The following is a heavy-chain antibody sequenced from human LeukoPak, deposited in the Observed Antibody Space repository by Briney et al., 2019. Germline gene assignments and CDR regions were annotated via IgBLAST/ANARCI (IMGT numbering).Heavy chain of an antibody. D-gene: IGHD3-3*01. Sequence: ASVTVSCKASGYTFTSYDINWVRQATGQGLEWMGWMNPNSGNTGYAQKFQGRVTMTRNTSISTAYMELSSLRSEDTAVYYCARGQILRFLEWLQREGVAFAYWGQGTLVTVSS. CDR1: GYTFTSYD. CDR2: MNPNSGNT. V-gene: IGHV1-8*01. J-gene: IGHJ4*02. CDR3: ARGQILRFLEWLQREGVAFAY.